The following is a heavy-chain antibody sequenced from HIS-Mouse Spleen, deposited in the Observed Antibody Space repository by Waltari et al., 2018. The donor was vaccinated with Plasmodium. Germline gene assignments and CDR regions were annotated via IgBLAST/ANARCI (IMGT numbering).Heavy chain of an antibody. CDR1: GGSISSGGYY. Sequence: QVQLQESGPGLVKPSQTLSLTCTVSGGSISSGGYYWSWIRQHPGKGLEWIGYIYYSGSTDYNPSLKSRVTISVDTSKNQFSLKLSSVTAADTAVYYCARSIAATVTFYLDYWGQGTLVTVSS. V-gene: IGHV4-31*03. CDR2: IYYSGST. D-gene: IGHD6-13*01. J-gene: IGHJ4*02. CDR3: ARSIAATVTFYLDY.